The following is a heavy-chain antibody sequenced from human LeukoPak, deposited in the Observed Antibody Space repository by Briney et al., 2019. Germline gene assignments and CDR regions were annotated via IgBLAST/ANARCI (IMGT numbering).Heavy chain of an antibody. D-gene: IGHD2-15*01. CDR2: ISAYNGNT. Sequence: ASVKVSCKASGGTFSSYAISWVRQAPGQGLEWMGWISAYNGNTNYAQKLQGRVTITTDTSTSTAYMELRSLRSDDTAVYYCARRVVVAASWFDPWGQGTLVTVSS. CDR3: ARRVVVAASWFDP. V-gene: IGHV1-18*01. CDR1: GGTFSSYA. J-gene: IGHJ5*02.